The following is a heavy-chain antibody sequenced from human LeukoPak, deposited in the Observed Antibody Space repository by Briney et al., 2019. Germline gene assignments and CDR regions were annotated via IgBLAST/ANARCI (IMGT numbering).Heavy chain of an antibody. CDR2: IYYSGST. CDR3: ARRRGGDYGMYYYYYMDV. Sequence: PSETLSLTCTVSGGSLSSYYWSWLRQPPGKGLEWIGYIYYSGSTNYNPSLKSRVTISVDTSKNQFSLKLSSVTAADTAVYYCARRRGGDYGMYYYYYMDVWGKGTTVTVSS. J-gene: IGHJ6*03. D-gene: IGHD4-17*01. V-gene: IGHV4-59*01. CDR1: GGSLSSYY.